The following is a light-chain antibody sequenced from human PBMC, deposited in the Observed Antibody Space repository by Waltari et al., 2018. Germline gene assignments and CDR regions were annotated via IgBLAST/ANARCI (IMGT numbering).Light chain of an antibody. CDR2: GTS. V-gene: IGLV1-40*01. CDR3: QSYDTSLSVV. J-gene: IGLJ2*01. CDR1: GSTIGAGDD. Sequence: QSVLTQPPSVSGAPGQRGTISCTGSGSTIGAGDDVHWYQQLPGKAPQLLIYGTSTRPLGVPDRYFGSQSGTSASLAITGLQAEDEADYYCQSYDTSLSVVFGGGTKLTVL.